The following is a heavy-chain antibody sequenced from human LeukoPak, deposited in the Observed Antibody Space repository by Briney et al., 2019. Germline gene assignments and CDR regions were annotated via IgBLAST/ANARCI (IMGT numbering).Heavy chain of an antibody. D-gene: IGHD2-21*02. J-gene: IGHJ6*03. V-gene: IGHV3-66*01. CDR2: IYSGGST. Sequence: GGSLRLSCAASGFTVSSNYMSWVRQAPGKGLEWVSVIYSGGSTYYADSVKGRFTISRDNSKNTLYLQMNSLRAEDTAVYYCARVRSLAYRGGDCYVHYYYYYMDVWGKGTTVTISS. CDR1: GFTVSSNY. CDR3: ARVRSLAYRGGDCYVHYYYYYMDV.